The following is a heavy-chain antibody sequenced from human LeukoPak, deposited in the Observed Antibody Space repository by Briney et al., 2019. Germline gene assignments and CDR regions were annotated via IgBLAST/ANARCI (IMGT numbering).Heavy chain of an antibody. V-gene: IGHV3-21*01. CDR3: AKVGDVYNSGVRDY. D-gene: IGHD5-24*01. J-gene: IGHJ4*02. CDR1: GFTFSSYS. CDR2: ISANSVYL. Sequence: GGSLRLSCAASGFTFSSYSMNWVRQAPGKGLEWVSSISANSVYLIYADSVKGRFTVSKDDAKDSLFLQMDSLTADDTAVYYCAKVGDVYNSGVRDYWGQGNLVTVSS.